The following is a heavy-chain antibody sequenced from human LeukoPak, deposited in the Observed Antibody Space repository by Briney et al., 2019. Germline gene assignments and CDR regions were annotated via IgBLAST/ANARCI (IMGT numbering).Heavy chain of an antibody. CDR1: AFNFRSYE. D-gene: IGHD6-19*01. Sequence: GGSLRLSCAASAFNFRSYEMDWVRQAPGKGLEWVSGISGSGGGTYYADSVQGRFTISRDNSQNTLYLQMNSLRAEDTAVYYCAKGYSSGWYYSDSWGQGTLVTVSS. CDR3: AKGYSSGWYYSDS. J-gene: IGHJ4*02. V-gene: IGHV3-23*01. CDR2: ISGSGGGT.